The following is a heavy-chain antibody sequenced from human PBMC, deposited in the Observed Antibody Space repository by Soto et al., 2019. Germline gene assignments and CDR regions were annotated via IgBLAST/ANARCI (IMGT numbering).Heavy chain of an antibody. CDR1: GGTFSSYT. J-gene: IGHJ4*02. D-gene: IGHD6-19*01. CDR3: ARAPHQWLRDSNYFDY. CDR2: IIPILGIA. Sequence: ASVKVSCKASGGTFSSYTISWVRQAPGQGLEWMGRIIPILGIANYAQKFQGRVTITADKSTSTAYMELSSLRSEDTAVYYCARAPHQWLRDSNYFDYWGQGTLVTVSS. V-gene: IGHV1-69*02.